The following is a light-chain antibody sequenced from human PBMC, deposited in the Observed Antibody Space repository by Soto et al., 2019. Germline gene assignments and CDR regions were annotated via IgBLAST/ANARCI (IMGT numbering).Light chain of an antibody. J-gene: IGKJ1*01. Sequence: DIQITQSPTTLSASVGYRVTLTCRASQSISVWLAWYQQKAGKAPNLLIYKASRLESGVPSRFSGSGSETEFTLTISSLQPDDFATYYCQQYNSYSRTFGQGTKVDI. CDR3: QQYNSYSRT. CDR2: KAS. CDR1: QSISVW. V-gene: IGKV1-5*03.